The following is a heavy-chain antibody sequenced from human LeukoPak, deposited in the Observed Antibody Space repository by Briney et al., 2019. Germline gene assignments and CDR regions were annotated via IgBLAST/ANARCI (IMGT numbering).Heavy chain of an antibody. Sequence: SETLSLTCAVYGGSFSGYYWSWIRQPPGKGLEWIGEINHSGSTNYNPSLKSRVTISVDTSKNQFSLKLSSVTAADTAVCYCARAHSSGLRWFDPWGQGTLVTVSS. D-gene: IGHD6-19*01. CDR3: ARAHSSGLRWFDP. J-gene: IGHJ5*02. CDR2: INHSGST. CDR1: GGSFSGYY. V-gene: IGHV4-34*01.